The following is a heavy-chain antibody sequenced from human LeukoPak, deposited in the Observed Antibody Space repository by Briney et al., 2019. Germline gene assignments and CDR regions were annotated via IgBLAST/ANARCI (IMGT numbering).Heavy chain of an antibody. V-gene: IGHV3-21*01. D-gene: IGHD3-22*01. J-gene: IGHJ4*01. Sequence: GGSLRLSCAAPGFTFSSYSMNWVRQAPGKGLEWVSSISSSSSYIYYADSVKGRFTISRDNAKNSLYLQMNSLRAEDTAVYYCAKGEEYYYDSSGYYYFDYWGQGTLVTVSS. CDR1: GFTFSSYS. CDR2: ISSSSSYI. CDR3: AKGEEYYYDSSGYYYFDY.